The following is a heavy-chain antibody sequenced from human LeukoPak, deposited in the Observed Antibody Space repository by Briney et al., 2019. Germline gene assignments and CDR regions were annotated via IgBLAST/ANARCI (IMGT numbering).Heavy chain of an antibody. CDR3: ARVLRYGSGSYMGYYFDY. CDR2: ISSSGSTI. J-gene: IGHJ4*02. CDR1: GFTFSSYE. D-gene: IGHD3-10*01. V-gene: IGHV3-48*03. Sequence: PGGSLRLSCAASGFTFSSYEMNWVRQAPGKGLESVSYISSSGSTIYYADSVKGRFTISRDNAKNSLYLQMSSLRAEDTAVYYCARVLRYGSGSYMGYYFDYWGQGTLVTVSS.